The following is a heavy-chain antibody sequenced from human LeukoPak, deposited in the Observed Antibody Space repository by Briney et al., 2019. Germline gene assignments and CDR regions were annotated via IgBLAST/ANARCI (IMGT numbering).Heavy chain of an antibody. Sequence: SETLSLTCTVSGGSISSSDSYWGWIRQPPGKGLEWIGSISYSGDTYYTPSLKSRVSISLDTSKNQFSLKLSSVTAADTAVYYCARTLIAVAGTNKFDYWGQGTLVTVSS. J-gene: IGHJ4*02. CDR2: ISYSGDT. V-gene: IGHV4-39*07. D-gene: IGHD6-19*01. CDR1: GGSISSSDSY. CDR3: ARTLIAVAGTNKFDY.